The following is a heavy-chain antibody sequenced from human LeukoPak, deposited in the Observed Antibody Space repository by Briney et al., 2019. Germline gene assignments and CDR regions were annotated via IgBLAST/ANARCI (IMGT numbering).Heavy chain of an antibody. CDR3: ARGRSGRRSWFDP. Sequence: ASVKVSCKASGGTFSSYAISWVRQAPGQGLEWMGWISAYNGNTNYAQKLQGRVTMTTDTSTSTAYMELRSLRSDDTAVYYCARGRSGRRSWFDPWGQGTLVTVSS. J-gene: IGHJ5*02. V-gene: IGHV1-18*01. D-gene: IGHD1-26*01. CDR1: GGTFSSYA. CDR2: ISAYNGNT.